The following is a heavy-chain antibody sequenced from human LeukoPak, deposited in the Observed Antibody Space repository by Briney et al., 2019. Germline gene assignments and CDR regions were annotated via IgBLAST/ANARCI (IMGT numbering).Heavy chain of an antibody. CDR1: GYSISDGGYF. CDR2: SNYHAAS. D-gene: IGHD3-22*01. J-gene: IGHJ4*02. Sequence: TSDILFLTCTVSGYSISDGGYFWSWVRQHPRKGLEWIGHSNYHAASYYTPSLNSRVSISVDASKNLFSLNLSSVTGADTALYYCARAHDSSGYIIFDFWGQGTLVTVAS. CDR3: ARAHDSSGYIIFDF. V-gene: IGHV4-31*03.